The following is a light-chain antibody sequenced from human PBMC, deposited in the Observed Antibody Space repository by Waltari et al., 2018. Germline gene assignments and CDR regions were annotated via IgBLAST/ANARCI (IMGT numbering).Light chain of an antibody. Sequence: QSVLTQPPSVSGAPGQRVTISCTGSRSNIGAGYDVQWYQHLPGTAPKVLNYGDSRRPSGVPDRFSGSKSGSSASLAITGLQAEDEADYYCQSFDRSLNGVVFGGGTKLTVL. J-gene: IGLJ2*01. CDR1: RSNIGAGYD. V-gene: IGLV1-40*01. CDR3: QSFDRSLNGVV. CDR2: GDS.